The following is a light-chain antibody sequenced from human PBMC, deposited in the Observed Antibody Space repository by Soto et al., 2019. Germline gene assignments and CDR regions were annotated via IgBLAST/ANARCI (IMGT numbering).Light chain of an antibody. V-gene: IGLV2-8*01. J-gene: IGLJ1*01. CDR2: EVS. CDR3: TSYAGTNKYV. CDR1: SSDFGSYNY. Sequence: QSALTQPPSASGSPGQSVTISCAGTSSDFGSYNYVSWYQQHPGKAPKLMISEVSKRPSGVPHRFSGSKSGNTASLTVSGLQAEDEADYYCTSYAGTNKYVFGIGTKVTVL.